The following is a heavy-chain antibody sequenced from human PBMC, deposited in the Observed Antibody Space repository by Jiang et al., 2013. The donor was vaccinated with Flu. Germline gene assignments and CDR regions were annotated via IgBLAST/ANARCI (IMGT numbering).Heavy chain of an antibody. Sequence: SGSGLVKPSETLSLTCTLSGGSISSTSYYWGWIRQPPGKGLEWIGHIYYSGSMYHNASFKSRVTISVDTSKNQFSLNLSFVTAADTAVYYCARVRLTNGGGCLFDNWGQGTLVAVSS. CDR1: GGSISSTSYY. J-gene: IGHJ4*02. D-gene: IGHD3-16*01. V-gene: IGHV4-39*01. CDR3: ARVRLTNGGGCLFDN. CDR2: IYYSGSM.